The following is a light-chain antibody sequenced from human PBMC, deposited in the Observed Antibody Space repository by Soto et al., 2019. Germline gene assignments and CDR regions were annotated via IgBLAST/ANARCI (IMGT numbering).Light chain of an antibody. CDR2: VGS. CDR1: QSILHSNGYNY. CDR3: MQSLQSPWT. V-gene: IGKV2-28*01. J-gene: IGKJ1*01. Sequence: DMVMTQSPVSLPVTPGEPASISCRSSQSILHSNGYNYLDWYLQKPGQSPQLLIYVGSDRASGVPDRVSGSGSGTEFTLKISRVEAADVGVYYCMQSLQSPWTFGQGTKVEIK.